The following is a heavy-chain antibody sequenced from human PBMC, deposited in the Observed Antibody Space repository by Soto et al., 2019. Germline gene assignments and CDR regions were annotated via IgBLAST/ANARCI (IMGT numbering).Heavy chain of an antibody. CDR1: GGSFSGYY. D-gene: IGHD6-13*01. V-gene: IGHV4-34*01. CDR3: SRGGSGSSSWYFYYYGMDV. J-gene: IGHJ6*02. Sequence: QVQLQQWGAGLLKPSETLSLTCAVYGGSFSGYYWCWIRQPPGKGLEWMGEINHSGSTNYNPSLQSRVSISVDTSKNQFSLQLSSVTAAYTAVYFCSRGGSGSSSWYFYYYGMDVWCQGTTVTVSS. CDR2: INHSGST.